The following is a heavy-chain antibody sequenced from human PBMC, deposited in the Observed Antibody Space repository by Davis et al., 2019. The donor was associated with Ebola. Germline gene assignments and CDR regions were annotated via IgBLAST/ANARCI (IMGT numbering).Heavy chain of an antibody. CDR2: INAGNGNT. V-gene: IGHV1-3*01. D-gene: IGHD3-3*01. CDR1: GYTFTSYA. CDR3: ARDRGERITIFGVVSAGMDV. J-gene: IGHJ6*02. Sequence: AASVKVSCKASGYTFTSYAMHWVRQAPGQRLEWMGWINAGNGNTKYSQKFQGRVTITRDTSASTAYMELSSLRSEDTAVYYCARDRGERITIFGVVSAGMDVWGQGTTVTVSS.